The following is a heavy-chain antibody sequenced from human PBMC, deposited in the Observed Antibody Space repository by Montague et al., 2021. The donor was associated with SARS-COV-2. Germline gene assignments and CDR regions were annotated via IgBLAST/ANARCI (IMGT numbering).Heavy chain of an antibody. CDR3: AVEEQYHFDY. J-gene: IGHJ4*02. D-gene: IGHD1/OR15-1a*01. CDR1: GDSITNTRYY. CDR2: VYNNGIT. V-gene: IGHV4-39*01. Sequence: SETLSLTCNVSGDSITNTRYYWGWIRQAPGRPLEWIGSVYNNGITYYNPSLRSRVFISIDTSKNQFSLRLSSVTASDTAFYYCAVEEQYHFDYWGRGSLVSVSS.